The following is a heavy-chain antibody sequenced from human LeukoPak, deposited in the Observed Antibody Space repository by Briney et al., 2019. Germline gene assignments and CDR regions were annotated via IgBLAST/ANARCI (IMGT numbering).Heavy chain of an antibody. J-gene: IGHJ3*02. CDR3: AKGNYDSSGYYYVGGDAFDI. D-gene: IGHD3-22*01. CDR2: ISSSSSYI. Sequence: GGSLRLSCAASGFTFSSYSMNWVRQAPGKGLEWVSSISSSSSYIYYADSVKGRFTISRDNSKNTLYLQMNSLRAEDTAVYYCAKGNYDSSGYYYVGGDAFDIWGQGTMVTVSS. V-gene: IGHV3-21*04. CDR1: GFTFSSYS.